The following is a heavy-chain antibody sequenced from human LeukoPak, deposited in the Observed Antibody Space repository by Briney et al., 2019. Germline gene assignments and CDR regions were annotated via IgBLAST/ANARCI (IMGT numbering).Heavy chain of an antibody. V-gene: IGHV4-31*03. J-gene: IGHJ4*02. CDR2: IYYSGST. D-gene: IGHD5-12*01. CDR1: GGSISSGGYY. CDR3: ARGGGLRESDY. Sequence: SETLSLTCTVSGGSISSGGYYWSWLRQHPGTGLEWIGYIYYSGSTYYNPSLKSRVTISVDTSKNQFSLKLSSVTAADAAVYYCARGGGLRESDYWGQGTLVTVSS.